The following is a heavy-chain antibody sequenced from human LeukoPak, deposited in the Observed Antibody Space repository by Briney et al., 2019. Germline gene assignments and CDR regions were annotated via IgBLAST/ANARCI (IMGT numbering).Heavy chain of an antibody. CDR3: ARGGFRDDAFDI. CDR2: MNPNSGNT. V-gene: IGHV1-8*02. CDR1: GYTFTSYG. J-gene: IGHJ3*02. Sequence: ASVKVSCKASGYTFTSYGISWVRQAPGQGLEWMGWMNPNSGNTGYAQKFQGRVTMTRNTSISTAYMELSSLRSEDTAVYYCARGGFRDDAFDIWGQGTMVTVSS.